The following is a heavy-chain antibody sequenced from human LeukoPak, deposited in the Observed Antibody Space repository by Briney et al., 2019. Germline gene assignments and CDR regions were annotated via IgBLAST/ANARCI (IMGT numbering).Heavy chain of an antibody. CDR1: GYTFTSYG. V-gene: IGHV1-18*01. D-gene: IGHD6-13*01. Sequence: GASVKVSCKASGYTFTSYGIGWVRQAPGQGLEWMGWISAYNGNTNYAQKFQGRVTMTEDTSTDTAYMELSSLRSEDTAVYYCATESPGYSSSWYRSDLDYWGQGTLVTVSS. CDR2: ISAYNGNT. J-gene: IGHJ4*02. CDR3: ATESPGYSSSWYRSDLDY.